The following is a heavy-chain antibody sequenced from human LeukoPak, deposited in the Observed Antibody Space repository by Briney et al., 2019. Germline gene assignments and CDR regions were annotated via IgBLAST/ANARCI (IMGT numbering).Heavy chain of an antibody. CDR3: ARLGTGGTDY. CDR2: IIPIFGTA. CDR1: GGTFSSYA. J-gene: IGHJ4*02. Sequence: GASVKVSCKASGGTFSSYAISWVRQAPGQGLEWMGGIIPIFGTANYAQKFQGRVTITTDESTSTAYMELGSLRSEDTAVYYCARLGTGGTDYWGQGTLVTVSS. V-gene: IGHV1-69*05. D-gene: IGHD7-27*01.